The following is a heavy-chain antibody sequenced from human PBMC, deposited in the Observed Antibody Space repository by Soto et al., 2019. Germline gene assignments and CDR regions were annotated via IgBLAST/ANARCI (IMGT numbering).Heavy chain of an antibody. CDR1: GFSFDSDW. V-gene: IGHV3-7*01. CDR2: IKQDGSEK. J-gene: IGHJ4*02. Sequence: EVQLVESGGGLAQPGGSLRLSCAASGFSFDSDWMSWVRQAPGKGPEWVANIKQDGSEKYYVDSVRGRFTISRDNAKNSLYLEMNGLRVEDTAVYYCAGASWWGQGTLVTVSS. CDR3: AGASW.